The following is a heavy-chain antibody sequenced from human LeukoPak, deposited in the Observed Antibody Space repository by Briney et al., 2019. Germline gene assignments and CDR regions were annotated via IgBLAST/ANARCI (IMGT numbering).Heavy chain of an antibody. CDR2: IYPGDSDT. CDR3: ARAERVYSYGSDAFDV. V-gene: IGHV5-51*01. Sequence: GESLKISCRGSGYTFTNYWIAWVRLMPGKGLEWMGTIYPGDSDTRYNPSFEGQVLLSADRSINTAYVHWTSLKASDTAMYYCARAERVYSYGSDAFDVWGQGTVVTVSS. J-gene: IGHJ3*01. D-gene: IGHD5-18*01. CDR1: GYTFTNYW.